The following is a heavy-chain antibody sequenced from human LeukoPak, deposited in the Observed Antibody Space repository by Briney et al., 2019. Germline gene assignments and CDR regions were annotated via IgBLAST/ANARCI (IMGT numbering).Heavy chain of an antibody. CDR3: ARGNFWGGPYTDAFDV. CDR2: IKRGGRGH. J-gene: IGHJ3*01. V-gene: IGHV3-7*04. Sequence: GGSLRLSCAASGFTFSAYWMSWVRQAPGKRLEWMANIKRGGRGHNYIDSVWCRFTISRDKAKHSRYIQMFNRRAHDTSVYYCARGNFWGGPYTDAFDVWGQGTMVTVSS. D-gene: IGHD3-3*01. CDR1: GFTFSAYW.